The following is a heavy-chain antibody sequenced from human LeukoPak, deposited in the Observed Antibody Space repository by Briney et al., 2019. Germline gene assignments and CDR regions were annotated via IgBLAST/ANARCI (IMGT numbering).Heavy chain of an antibody. V-gene: IGHV3-66*01. CDR2: IYSGGST. CDR1: GFTVSSNF. CDR3: ARVLISSGYYPDAFDI. Sequence: GGSLRLSCAASGFTVSSNFMSWVRQAPGKGLEWVSVIYSGGSTYYADSVKGRFAISRDNSKNTLYLQMNSLRAEDTAVYYCARVLISSGYYPDAFDIWGQGTMVTVSS. J-gene: IGHJ3*02. D-gene: IGHD3-22*01.